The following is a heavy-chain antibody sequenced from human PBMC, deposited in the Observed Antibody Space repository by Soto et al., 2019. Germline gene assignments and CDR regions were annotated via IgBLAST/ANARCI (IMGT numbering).Heavy chain of an antibody. CDR3: ARGGIVVVVAARDAFDI. V-gene: IGHV4-31*03. J-gene: IGHJ3*02. D-gene: IGHD2-15*01. CDR1: GGSISSGGYY. CDR2: IYYSGSI. Sequence: QVQLQESGPGLVKPSQTLSLTCTVSGGSISSGGYYWSWIRQHPGKGLEWIGYIYYSGSIYYNPSLKSRVTISVDTSKNQFSLKLSSVTAADTAVYYCARGGIVVVVAARDAFDIWGQGTMVTVSS.